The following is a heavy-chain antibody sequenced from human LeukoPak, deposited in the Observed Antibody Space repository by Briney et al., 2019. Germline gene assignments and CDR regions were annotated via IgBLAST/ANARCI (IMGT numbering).Heavy chain of an antibody. Sequence: GGSLRLSCAASGFTVSSNYMSWVRQAPGKGLEWVSVIYSGGSTYYADSVKGRFTISRDNSKNTLYLQMNSLRAEDTAVYYRASDSSGYGHFDYWGQGTLVTVSS. CDR2: IYSGGST. V-gene: IGHV3-66*01. J-gene: IGHJ4*02. CDR1: GFTVSSNY. CDR3: ASDSSGYGHFDY. D-gene: IGHD3-22*01.